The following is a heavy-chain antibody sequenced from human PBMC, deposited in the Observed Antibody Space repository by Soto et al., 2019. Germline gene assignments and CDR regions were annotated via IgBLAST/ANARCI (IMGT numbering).Heavy chain of an antibody. CDR3: GTRERVDAFDI. CDR1: GGTFRSCS. J-gene: IGHJ3*02. D-gene: IGHD1-26*01. V-gene: IGHV1-69*01. CDR2: IIPILGSA. Sequence: GASAEPCCKACGGTFRSCSISWVQQATGQGLEWMGGIIPILGSANYAQKFQDRVTITADESTTTTYMELSSLRSEDAALYYCGTRERVDAFDIWGQGTMVTASS.